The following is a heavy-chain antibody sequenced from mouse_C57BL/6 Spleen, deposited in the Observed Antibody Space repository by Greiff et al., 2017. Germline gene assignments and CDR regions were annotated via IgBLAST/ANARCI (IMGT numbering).Heavy chain of an antibody. D-gene: IGHD1-1*01. V-gene: IGHV1-55*01. CDR3: ARGNYYGSSSYWYCDV. Sequence: QVQLQQPGAELVKPGASVKMSCKASGYTFTSYWITWVKQRPGQGLEWIGDIYPGSGSTNYNEKFKSKATLTVDTSSSTAYMQLSSLTSEDSAVYYCARGNYYGSSSYWYCDVWGTGTTVTVSS. CDR2: IYPGSGST. CDR1: GYTFTSYW. J-gene: IGHJ1*03.